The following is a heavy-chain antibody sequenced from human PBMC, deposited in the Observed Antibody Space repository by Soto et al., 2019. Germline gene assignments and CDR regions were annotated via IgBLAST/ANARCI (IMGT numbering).Heavy chain of an antibody. CDR1: GFSFRNYG. CDR2: ISDDGRNK. V-gene: IGHV3-30*03. CDR3: AAGYYYGDY. J-gene: IGHJ4*02. D-gene: IGHD3-22*01. Sequence: QVQVVESGGGVVQPGRSLRLSCAASGFSFRNYGMHWVRQAPGKGLKWVAGISDDGRNKYYADSVKGRFTISRDNSKNTLYLQMNSLRDEDTAVYYCAAGYYYGDYWGQGTLVTVSS.